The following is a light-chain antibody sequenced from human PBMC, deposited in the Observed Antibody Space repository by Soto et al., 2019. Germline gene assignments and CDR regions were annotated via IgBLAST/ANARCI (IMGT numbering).Light chain of an antibody. J-gene: IGKJ4*01. Sequence: EIVMTQSPATLSVSPGERATLSCRASQSVSSNFAWYQQNPGQAPRLLIYGASHRATGIPARFSGSGSGTEFTLTISSLQSEDFAVYYCQQYNNWPLTFGGGTKVEIK. CDR3: QQYNNWPLT. V-gene: IGKV3-15*01. CDR2: GAS. CDR1: QSVSSN.